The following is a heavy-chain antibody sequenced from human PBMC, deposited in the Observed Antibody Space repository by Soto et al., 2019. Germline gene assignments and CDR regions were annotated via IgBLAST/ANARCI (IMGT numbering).Heavy chain of an antibody. D-gene: IGHD2-21*01. CDR1: GFTFGSYG. Sequence: PGGSLRLSCAASGFTFGSYGMHWVRQARGKGLEWVAGIWYDGTVKNYADSVKGRFSISRDNSQNTVYLQMNTLRAEDTAVYYCARADCGGQCACDFWGQGTLVTVSS. J-gene: IGHJ4*02. CDR2: IWYDGTVK. V-gene: IGHV3-33*01. CDR3: ARADCGGQCACDF.